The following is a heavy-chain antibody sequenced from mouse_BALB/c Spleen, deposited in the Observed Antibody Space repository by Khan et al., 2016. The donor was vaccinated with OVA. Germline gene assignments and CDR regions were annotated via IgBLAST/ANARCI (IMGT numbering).Heavy chain of an antibody. D-gene: IGHD1-1*02. V-gene: IGHV3-2*02. J-gene: IGHJ4*01. CDR3: ARDGARYNEAMDY. Sequence: EVQLQESGPGLVKPSQSLSLTCTVTGYSITSDYAWNWIRQFPGNQLGWMAYISSSGSTYYTPALKSRISITRDTSKNQFYLHLNTVTTEDTATYYCARDGARYNEAMDYGGQGTSVTVSP. CDR1: GYSITSDYA. CDR2: ISSSGST.